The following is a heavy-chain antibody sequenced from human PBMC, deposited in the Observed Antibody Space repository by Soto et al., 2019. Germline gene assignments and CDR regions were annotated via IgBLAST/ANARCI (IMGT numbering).Heavy chain of an antibody. Sequence: GGSLRLSCAASGFTFTRYSMNWVRQAPGKGLEWVSSISSTTNYIYYGDSMKGRFTISRDNAKNSLYLEMTSTRAEDTAVYDCARESEDLTSNFDYWGQGTLVTVSS. J-gene: IGHJ4*02. V-gene: IGHV3-21*06. CDR3: ARESEDLTSNFDY. CDR2: ISSTTNYI. CDR1: GFTFTRYS.